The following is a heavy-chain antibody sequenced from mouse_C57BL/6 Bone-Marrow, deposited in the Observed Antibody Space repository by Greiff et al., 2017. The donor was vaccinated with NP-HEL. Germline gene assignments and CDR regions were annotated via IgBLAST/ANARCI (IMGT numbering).Heavy chain of an antibody. V-gene: IGHV1-19*01. Sequence: VQLKESGPVLVKPGASVKMSCKASGYTFTDYYMNWVKQSHGKSLEWIGVINPYNGGTSYNQKFKGKATLTVDKSSSTAYMELNSLTSEDSAVYYCARDYGSSYWYFDVWGTGTTVTVSS. J-gene: IGHJ1*03. CDR3: ARDYGSSYWYFDV. CDR1: GYTFTDYY. D-gene: IGHD1-1*01. CDR2: INPYNGGT.